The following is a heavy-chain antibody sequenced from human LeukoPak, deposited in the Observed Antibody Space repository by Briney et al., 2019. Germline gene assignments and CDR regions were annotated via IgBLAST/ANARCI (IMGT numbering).Heavy chain of an antibody. V-gene: IGHV4-34*01. CDR1: GGSFSGYY. Sequence: SETLSLTCAVYGGSFSGYYWSWIRQPPGKGLEWIGEINHSGSTNYNPSLKSRVTISVDTSKTQFSLKLSSVTAADTAVYYCARAQYSSSCALWGQGTLVTVSS. J-gene: IGHJ4*02. CDR2: INHSGST. D-gene: IGHD6-13*01. CDR3: ARAQYSSSCAL.